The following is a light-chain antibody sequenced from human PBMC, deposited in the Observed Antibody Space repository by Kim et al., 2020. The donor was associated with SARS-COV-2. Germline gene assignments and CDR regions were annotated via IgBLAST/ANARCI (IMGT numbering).Light chain of an antibody. Sequence: SSELTQDPAVSVALGQTVRITCHGDSLRSYYTSWYQQRPGHAPVLVIYGQYNRPSGIPDRFSGSRSGNTASLTITGAQAEDEADYYCNSRDNIGNVIFGGGTQLTVL. CDR2: GQY. CDR1: SLRSYY. CDR3: NSRDNIGNVI. J-gene: IGLJ2*01. V-gene: IGLV3-19*01.